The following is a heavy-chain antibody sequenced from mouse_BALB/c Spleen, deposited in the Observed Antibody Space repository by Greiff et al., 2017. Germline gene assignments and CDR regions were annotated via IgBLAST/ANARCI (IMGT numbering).Heavy chain of an antibody. D-gene: IGHD2-14*01. CDR3: ARHGGTIAYYAMDY. CDR1: GFTFSSYG. V-gene: IGHV5-6*01. Sequence: EVQRVESGGDLVKPGGSLKLSCAASGFTFSSYGMSWVRQTPDKRLEWVATISSGGSYTYYPDSVKGRFTISRDNAKNTLYLQMSSLKSEDTAMYYCARHGGTIAYYAMDYWGQGTSVTVSS. J-gene: IGHJ4*01. CDR2: ISSGGSYT.